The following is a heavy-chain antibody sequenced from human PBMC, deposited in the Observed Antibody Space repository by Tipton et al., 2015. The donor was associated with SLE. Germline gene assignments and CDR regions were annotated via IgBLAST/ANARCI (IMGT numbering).Heavy chain of an antibody. V-gene: IGHV4-59*01. CDR1: GDSISGYY. CDR3: AREEGQWDAFDI. D-gene: IGHD6-19*01. CDR2: IFAKGST. Sequence: TLSLTCTVSGDSISGYYRSWIRQPPGKGLEWIGYIFAKGSTTYNTALKSRVTISEDTSKNQFSLKLTSVTAADTAVYYCAREEGQWDAFDIWGQGTMVTVSS. J-gene: IGHJ3*02.